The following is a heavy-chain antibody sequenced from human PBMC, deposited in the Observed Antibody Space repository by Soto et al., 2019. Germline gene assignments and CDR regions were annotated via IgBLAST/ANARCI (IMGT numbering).Heavy chain of an antibody. V-gene: IGHV3-33*06. Sequence: GGSLRLSCAASGFTFRNFGMHWVRQPPDKGLEWVATIWYDGTTKYSEDSVKGRITISRDNAQGMVYLQMNNLRVEDTAMYYCAKSLGLFYGSASHSNDYRGQGTPVTVSS. J-gene: IGHJ4*02. CDR3: AKSLGLFYGSASHSNDY. CDR2: IWYDGTTK. CDR1: GFTFRNFG. D-gene: IGHD3-10*01.